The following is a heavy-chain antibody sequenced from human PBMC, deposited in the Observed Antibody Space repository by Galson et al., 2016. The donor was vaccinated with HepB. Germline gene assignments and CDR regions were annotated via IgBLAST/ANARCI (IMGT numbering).Heavy chain of an antibody. V-gene: IGHV1-18*01. Sequence: SVKVSCKASGYTFTTFGISWVRQAPGQGLEWMGWITTYNGYTNYAQEFQGRVTMTTDTSTSTAYMELRSLRSDDTAVYYCARHYDNVWGSYRPGFDRWGQGTLVTVSS. J-gene: IGHJ5*02. D-gene: IGHD3-16*02. CDR2: ITTYNGYT. CDR1: GYTFTTFG. CDR3: ARHYDNVWGSYRPGFDR.